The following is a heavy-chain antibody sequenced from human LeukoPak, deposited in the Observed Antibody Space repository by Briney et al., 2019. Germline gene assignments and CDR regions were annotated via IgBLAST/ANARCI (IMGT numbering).Heavy chain of an antibody. CDR1: GFTFSRYW. V-gene: IGHV3-74*01. CDR2: INSDGSSA. D-gene: IGHD6-19*01. CDR3: ARVGLYSSGWSA. J-gene: IGHJ4*02. Sequence: PGGSLRLSCAASGFTFSRYWMNWVRQAPGKGLVWVSRINSDGSSANYTDSVKGRFTISRDNAKNTLYLQMNSLRAEDTAVYYCARVGLYSSGWSAWGQGTLVTVSS.